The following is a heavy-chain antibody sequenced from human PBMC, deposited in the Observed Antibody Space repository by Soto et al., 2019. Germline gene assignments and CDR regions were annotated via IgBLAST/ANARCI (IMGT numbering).Heavy chain of an antibody. CDR2: VYYSGTT. CDR3: ARDASAPPNYCDP. J-gene: IGHJ5*02. Sequence: SETLSLTCTVSGGYIDSGDYYWSWIRQPPGKGLEWIGYVYYSGTTNYNPFLKSRVTLSLDKSKNQFSLKMNSVTAPDTSVYYGARDASAPPNYCDPWGQGTMVAASS. D-gene: IGHD4-4*01. CDR1: GGYIDSGDYY. V-gene: IGHV4-61*08.